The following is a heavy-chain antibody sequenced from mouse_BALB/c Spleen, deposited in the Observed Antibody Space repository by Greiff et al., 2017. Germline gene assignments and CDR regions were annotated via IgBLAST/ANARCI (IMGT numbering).Heavy chain of an antibody. V-gene: IGHV5-6-5*01. D-gene: IGHD2-4*01. CDR1: GFTFSSYA. Sequence: EVKLMESGGDLVKPGGSLKLSCAASGFTFSSYAMTWVRQTPEKRLEWVASISSGGSTYYPDSVKGRFTISRDNARNILYLQMSSLRSEDTAMYYCAREGITTGAMDYWGQGTSVTVSS. CDR3: AREGITTGAMDY. CDR2: ISSGGST. J-gene: IGHJ4*01.